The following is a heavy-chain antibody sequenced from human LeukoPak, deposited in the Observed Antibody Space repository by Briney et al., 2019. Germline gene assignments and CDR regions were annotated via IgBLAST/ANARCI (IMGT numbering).Heavy chain of an antibody. CDR1: GGSISSSSYY. Sequence: PSETLSLTCTVSGGSISSSSYYWGWIRQPPGKGLEWIGSIYYSGSTYYNPSLKSRVTMSVDTSKNQFSLKLSSVTAADTAVYYCARNYCTGGVCYVPGWFDPWGQGTLVTVSS. CDR2: IYYSGST. D-gene: IGHD2-8*02. J-gene: IGHJ5*02. CDR3: ARNYCTGGVCYVPGWFDP. V-gene: IGHV4-39*07.